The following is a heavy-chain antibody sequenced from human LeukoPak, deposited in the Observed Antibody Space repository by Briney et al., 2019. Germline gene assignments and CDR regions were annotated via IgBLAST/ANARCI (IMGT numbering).Heavy chain of an antibody. CDR3: ARAPEYGLYYFDY. D-gene: IGHD1-14*01. V-gene: IGHV4-59*12. J-gene: IGHJ4*02. Sequence: SETLSLTCTVSGGSISSYYWSWIRQPPGKGLEWIGYIYYSGSTNYNPSLKSRVSISVDTSKNQFSLKLTSVTAADTAVYYCARAPEYGLYYFDYWGQGTLVTVSS. CDR1: GGSISSYY. CDR2: IYYSGST.